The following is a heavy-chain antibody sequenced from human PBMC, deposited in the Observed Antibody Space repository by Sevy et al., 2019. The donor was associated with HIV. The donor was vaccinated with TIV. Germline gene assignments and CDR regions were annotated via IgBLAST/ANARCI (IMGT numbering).Heavy chain of an antibody. J-gene: IGHJ4*02. D-gene: IGHD3-22*01. Sequence: ASVKVSCKASGYTFTSYGISWVRQAPGQGLEWMGWISAYNGNTNYAQKLQGRVTMTTDTSTSTAYMELRSLRSDDTAVYYCARDTRNWYYYDSSGYFGGDYYFDYWGQGTLVTVSS. CDR2: ISAYNGNT. CDR1: GYTFTSYG. CDR3: ARDTRNWYYYDSSGYFGGDYYFDY. V-gene: IGHV1-18*04.